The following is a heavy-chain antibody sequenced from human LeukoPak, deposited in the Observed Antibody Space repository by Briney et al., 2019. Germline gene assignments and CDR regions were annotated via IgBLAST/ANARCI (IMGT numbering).Heavy chain of an antibody. CDR1: GYTFTGYY. J-gene: IGHJ5*02. CDR3: AREVVRGVISWFDP. CDR2: INPNSGGT. D-gene: IGHD3-10*01. Sequence: GASVKVSCKASGYTFTGYYMHWVRQAPGQGLEWMGWINPNSGGTNYAQKFQGRVTMTRDTSISTAYMELSRLRSGDTAVYYCAREVVRGVISWFDPWGQGTLVTVSS. V-gene: IGHV1-2*02.